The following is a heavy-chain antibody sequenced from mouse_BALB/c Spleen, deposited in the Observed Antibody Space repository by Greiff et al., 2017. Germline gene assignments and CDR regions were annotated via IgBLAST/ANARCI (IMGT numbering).Heavy chain of an antibody. CDR2: ISNGGGST. V-gene: IGHV5-12-2*01. J-gene: IGHJ2*01. CDR1: GFTFSSYT. Sequence: EVMLVESGGGLVQPGGSLKLSCAASGFTFSSYTMSWVRQTPEKRLEWVAYISNGGGSTYYPDTVKGRFTISRDNAKNTLYLQMSSLKSEDTAMYYCARHVEYGNLLFDYWGQGTTLTVSS. D-gene: IGHD2-10*02. CDR3: ARHVEYGNLLFDY.